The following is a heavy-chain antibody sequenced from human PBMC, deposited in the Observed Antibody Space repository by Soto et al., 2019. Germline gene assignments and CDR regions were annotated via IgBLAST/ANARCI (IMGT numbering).Heavy chain of an antibody. CDR1: GGSISGHS. D-gene: IGHD5-12*01. V-gene: IGHV4-4*07. CDR3: VRGRSYSVYDF. CDR2: IYPSGST. Sequence: QVNLQESGPGLVKPSETLSVTCTVSGGSISGHSWVWIRQPAGKGLEWIGHIYPSGSTSYNPSFRSRVTMSRDTSTHKIFLNLTSVTAADTAVFYCVRGRSYSVYDFWGPGTLVTVSS. J-gene: IGHJ4*02.